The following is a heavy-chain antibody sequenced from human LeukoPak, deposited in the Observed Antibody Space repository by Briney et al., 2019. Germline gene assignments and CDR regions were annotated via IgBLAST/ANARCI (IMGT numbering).Heavy chain of an antibody. J-gene: IGHJ6*03. CDR2: IIPIFGTA. CDR3: ARATAPNYDFCSGYRAPGYYYYMDV. Sequence: ASVKVSCKASGGTFSSYAISWVRQAPGQGLEWMGGIIPIFGTANYAQKFQGRVTITADESTSTAYMELSSLRSEDTAVYYCARATAPNYDFCSGYRAPGYYYYMDVSGKGTTVTVSS. D-gene: IGHD3-3*01. CDR1: GGTFSSYA. V-gene: IGHV1-69*13.